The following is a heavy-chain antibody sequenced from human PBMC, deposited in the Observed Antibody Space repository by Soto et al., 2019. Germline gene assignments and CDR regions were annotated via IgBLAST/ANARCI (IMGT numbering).Heavy chain of an antibody. D-gene: IGHD6-13*01. V-gene: IGHV3-7*01. CDR3: ARSSIAAALGEDFYYYGMDV. Sequence: GGSLRLSCAASGFTFSSYWMSWVRQAPGKGLEWVANIKQDGSEKYYVDSVKGRFTISRDNAKNSLYLQMNSLRAEDTAVYYCARSSIAAALGEDFYYYGMDVWGQGTTVTVSS. J-gene: IGHJ6*02. CDR2: IKQDGSEK. CDR1: GFTFSSYW.